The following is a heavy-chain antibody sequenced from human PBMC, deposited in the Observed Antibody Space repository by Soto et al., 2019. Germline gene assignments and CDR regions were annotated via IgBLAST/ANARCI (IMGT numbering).Heavy chain of an antibody. CDR2: IYFSGGT. CDR1: GDSIRSAHYF. Sequence: PSETLSLTCNVFGDSIRSAHYFWGWIRQPPGEGLEWIGYIYFSGGTNYNPSLKSRVTISVDRSKNQLSLRLTSVTAADTAVYYCARTNAFHIWGQGTMVTVSS. CDR3: ARTNAFHI. J-gene: IGHJ3*02. V-gene: IGHV4-61*01.